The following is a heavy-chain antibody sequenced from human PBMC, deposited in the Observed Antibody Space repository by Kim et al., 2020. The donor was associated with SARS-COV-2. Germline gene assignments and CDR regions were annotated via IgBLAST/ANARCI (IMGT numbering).Heavy chain of an antibody. D-gene: IGHD3-10*01. Sequence: GESLKISCKGFGYNLTNSWIGWVRQVPGKGLEWMGIIYPGDSDSRYSPSFEGQVTFSVDTSINTAYLQWSSLKASDSATYYCAKTMVRGSVGWFDLWGQG. V-gene: IGHV5-51*01. J-gene: IGHJ5*02. CDR3: AKTMVRGSVGWFDL. CDR1: GYNLTNSW. CDR2: IYPGDSDS.